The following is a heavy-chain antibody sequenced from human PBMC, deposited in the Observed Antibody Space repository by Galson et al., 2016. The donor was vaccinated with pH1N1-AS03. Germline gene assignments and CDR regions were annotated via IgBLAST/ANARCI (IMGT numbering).Heavy chain of an antibody. CDR1: GFRFDDYA. J-gene: IGHJ3*02. CDR2: ISWNSNKI. CDR3: IKGGAASADFFDI. V-gene: IGHV3-9*01. D-gene: IGHD3/OR15-3a*01. Sequence: SLRLSCAVSGFRFDDYAMHWVRQAPGKGLEWVPSISWNSNKIDYADSVKGRFTISRDSAKNSLNLQMNSLTAEDTALYYCIKGGAASADFFDIWGQGTMVTVSS.